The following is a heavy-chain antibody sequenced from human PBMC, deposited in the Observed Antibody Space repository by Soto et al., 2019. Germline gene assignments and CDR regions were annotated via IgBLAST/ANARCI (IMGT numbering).Heavy chain of an antibody. CDR3: ARHRGIYGSGSYYEFDY. CDR2: IYYSGST. CDR1: GGSISSSSSY. J-gene: IGHJ4*02. Sequence: PSETLSLTCTVSGGSISSSSSYWGWIRQPPGKGLEWIGSIYYSGSTYYNPSLKGRVTISVDTSKNQFSLKLSSVTAADTAVYYCARHRGIYGSGSYYEFDYWGQGTLVTV. V-gene: IGHV4-39*01. D-gene: IGHD3-10*01.